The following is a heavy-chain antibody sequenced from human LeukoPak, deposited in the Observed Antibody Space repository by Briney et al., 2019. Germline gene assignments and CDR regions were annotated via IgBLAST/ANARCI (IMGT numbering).Heavy chain of an antibody. J-gene: IGHJ4*02. D-gene: IGHD3-16*01. CDR1: GLNFINAW. Sequence: GGSLRLSCATSGLNFINAWMSWVRQAPGKGLEWVGRIKRKSDGETPDYAAPVKDRFSILRDDSKNTLYLQMNNLQTEDTAVYYCTATLGYWGQGTLVTVSS. V-gene: IGHV3-15*01. CDR3: TATLGY. CDR2: IKRKSDGETP.